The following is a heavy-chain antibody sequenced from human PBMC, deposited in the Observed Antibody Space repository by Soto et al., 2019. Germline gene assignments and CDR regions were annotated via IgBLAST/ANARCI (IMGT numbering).Heavy chain of an antibody. CDR2: ISYSGNT. J-gene: IGHJ1*01. D-gene: IGHD3-22*01. V-gene: IGHV4-30-4*01. CDR1: GYSVPSGEYY. Sequence: QVQLQESGPGLVKPSQTLSLTCSVSGYSVPSGEYYWTWVRQSPGKGLEWIGSISYSGNTAYNPSLSSRLTISLDTSKTHFSLKLHAATAADTAVYYCARGAYLNRSGYYYFQHWCQGTPVTVSS. CDR3: ARGAYLNRSGYYYFQH.